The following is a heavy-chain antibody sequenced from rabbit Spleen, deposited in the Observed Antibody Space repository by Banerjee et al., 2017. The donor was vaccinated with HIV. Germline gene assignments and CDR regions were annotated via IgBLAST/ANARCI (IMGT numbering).Heavy chain of an antibody. Sequence: QSLEESEGDLVKPGASLTLTCTASGFSLSNNYVMCWVRQAPGKGLEWIACIVNGDGFTYYASWAKGRFTITKTSSTTVTLQMTSLTAADTATYFCARDTGSSFSSYGMDLWGPGTLVTVS. CDR1: GFSLSNNYV. CDR2: IVNGDGFT. J-gene: IGHJ6*01. V-gene: IGHV1S40*01. CDR3: ARDTGSSFSSYGMDL. D-gene: IGHD8-1*01.